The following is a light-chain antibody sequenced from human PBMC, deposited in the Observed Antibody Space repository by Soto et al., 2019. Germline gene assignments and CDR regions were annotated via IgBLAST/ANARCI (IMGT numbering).Light chain of an antibody. CDR2: GAS. Sequence: EIVMTQSPATLSVSPGERATLSCRASQSVSSNFAWYQQKPGQAPRLLIYGASTRATGIPARFSGRGSGTEFTLTISSLQSEDFAVYYCQQYNNWPYTFGQGTKLEIK. V-gene: IGKV3-15*01. CDR1: QSVSSN. J-gene: IGKJ2*01. CDR3: QQYNNWPYT.